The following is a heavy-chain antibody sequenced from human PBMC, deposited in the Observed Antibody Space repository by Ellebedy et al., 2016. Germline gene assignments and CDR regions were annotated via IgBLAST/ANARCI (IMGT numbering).Heavy chain of an antibody. J-gene: IGHJ4*02. Sequence: GESLKISXQGSGYSFTSYWIGWVRQMPGKGLEWMGIIYPGDSDTRYSPSFQGQVTISADKSISTAYLQWSSLKASDTAMYYCARQVVPAAYDYWGQGTLVTVSS. CDR1: GYSFTSYW. D-gene: IGHD2-2*01. CDR2: IYPGDSDT. V-gene: IGHV5-51*01. CDR3: ARQVVPAAYDY.